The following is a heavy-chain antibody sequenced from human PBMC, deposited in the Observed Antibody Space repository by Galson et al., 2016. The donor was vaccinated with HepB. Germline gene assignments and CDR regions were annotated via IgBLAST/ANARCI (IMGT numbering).Heavy chain of an antibody. V-gene: IGHV3-30*18. CDR2: ISYDGSNK. CDR1: GFTFSSYG. Sequence: SLRLSCAASGFTFSSYGMHWVRQAPGKGLERVAVISYDGSNKYYADSVKGRFTISRDNSKNTLYLQMNSLRAEDTAVYYCAKVRQLAYSYGTDVWGQGTTVTVS. J-gene: IGHJ6*02. CDR3: AKVRQLAYSYGTDV. D-gene: IGHD6-6*01.